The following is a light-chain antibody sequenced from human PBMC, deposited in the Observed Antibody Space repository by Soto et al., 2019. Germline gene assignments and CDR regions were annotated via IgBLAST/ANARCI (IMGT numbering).Light chain of an antibody. V-gene: IGKV3-20*01. CDR2: GAS. Sequence: EIVLTQSPGTLSLSPGERATLSCRASQSVSSSYLAWYQQKPGQAPRLLIYGASNRATGIPDRFSGSGSGTDFTLTISRLESEDFAVYYCQQYGNSPQTFGQGTKVENK. CDR1: QSVSSSY. CDR3: QQYGNSPQT. J-gene: IGKJ1*01.